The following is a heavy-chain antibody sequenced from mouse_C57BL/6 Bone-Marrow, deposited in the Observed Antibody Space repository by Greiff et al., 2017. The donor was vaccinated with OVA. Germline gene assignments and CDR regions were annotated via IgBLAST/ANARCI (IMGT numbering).Heavy chain of an antibody. V-gene: IGHV1-59*01. CDR1: GYTFTSYW. J-gene: IGHJ4*01. D-gene: IGHD1-2*01. Sequence: QVQLQQPGAELVRPGTSVKLSCKASGYTFTSYWMHWVKQRPGQGLEWIGVIDPSDSYTNYNQKFKGKATLTVDTSSSTAYMQLSSLTSEDSAVYYCARHIIRAMDDWGQGTSVTVSS. CDR2: IDPSDSYT. CDR3: ARHIIRAMDD.